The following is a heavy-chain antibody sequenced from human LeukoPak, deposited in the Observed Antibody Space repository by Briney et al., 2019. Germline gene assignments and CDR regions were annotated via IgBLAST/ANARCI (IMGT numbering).Heavy chain of an antibody. J-gene: IGHJ6*04. CDR3: AELGITMIGGV. V-gene: IGHV3-7*01. CDR2: IRPDGSEE. D-gene: IGHD3-10*02. CDR1: GFTFSSYW. Sequence: PGGSLRLSCAASGFTFSSYWMSWVRHTPGKGLEWVANIRPDGSEEQYVDSTKGRFSISRDNAKNSLYLQMNSLRAEDTAVYYCAELGITMIGGVWGKGTTVTISS.